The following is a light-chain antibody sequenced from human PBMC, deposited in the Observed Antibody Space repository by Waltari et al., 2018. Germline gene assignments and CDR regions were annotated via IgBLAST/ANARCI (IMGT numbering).Light chain of an antibody. CDR2: AAS. V-gene: IGKV1-5*03. J-gene: IGKJ1*01. CDR1: QSVNVW. Sequence: DVPMTQSPSTLSASVGDRVTITCRASQSVNVWLAWYQQKPGKAPKLLIYAASSLESGVPSRFSGSGSGTEFTLTISGLQPDDFATYYCQQYNSYSTFGQGTKVEIK. CDR3: QQYNSYST.